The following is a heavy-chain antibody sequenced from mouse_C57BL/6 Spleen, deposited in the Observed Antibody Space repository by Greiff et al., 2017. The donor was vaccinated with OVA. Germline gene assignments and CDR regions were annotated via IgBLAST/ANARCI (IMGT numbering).Heavy chain of an antibody. D-gene: IGHD2-1*01. J-gene: IGHJ1*03. CDR1: GYTFTSYW. V-gene: IGHV1-61*01. CDR3: ARSNGNYDYWYFDV. CDR2: LYPADSET. Sequence: QVQLQQPGAELVRPGSSVKLSCKASGYTFTSYWMDWVKQRPGQGLEWIGNLYPADSETHYNQKFKDKATFTVDKSSSTAYMQLSSLTSEDSAVYDYARSNGNYDYWYFDVWGTGTTVTVSS.